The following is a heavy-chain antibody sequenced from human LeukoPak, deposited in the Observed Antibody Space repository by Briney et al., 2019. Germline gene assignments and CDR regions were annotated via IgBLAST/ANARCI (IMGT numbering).Heavy chain of an antibody. J-gene: IGHJ4*02. CDR1: GFTFSRNG. CDR2: ISGSGGST. Sequence: GGSLRLSCAASGFTFSRNGMTWVRQAPGKGLEWVSAISGSGGSTYYADSVKGRFTISRDNSKNTLYLQMNSLRAEDTAVYYCAKDPHYYDSSGYYPDWGQGTLVTVSS. CDR3: AKDPHYYDSSGYYPD. D-gene: IGHD3-22*01. V-gene: IGHV3-23*01.